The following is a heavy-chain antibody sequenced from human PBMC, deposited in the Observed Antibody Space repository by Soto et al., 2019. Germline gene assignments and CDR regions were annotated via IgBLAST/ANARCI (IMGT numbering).Heavy chain of an antibody. V-gene: IGHV1-3*01. CDR3: ARDVGYESYYDFWSGYYTAGPLDY. Sequence: XSVKVSFKASGYTFTSYAMPWVRQAPGQSLEWMGWINAGNGNTKYSQKFQGRVTITRDTSASTAYMELSSLRSEDTAVYYCARDVGYESYYDFWSGYYTAGPLDYWGQGTLVTVSS. D-gene: IGHD3-3*01. J-gene: IGHJ4*02. CDR2: INAGNGNT. CDR1: GYTFTSYA.